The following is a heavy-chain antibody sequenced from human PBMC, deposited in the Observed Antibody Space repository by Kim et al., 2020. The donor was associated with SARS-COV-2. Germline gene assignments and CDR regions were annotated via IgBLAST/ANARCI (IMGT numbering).Heavy chain of an antibody. D-gene: IGHD5-18*01. CDR1: GYTFTGYY. CDR2: INPNGGGT. Sequence: ASVKVSCKASGYTFTGYYMHWVRQAPGQGLEWMGWINPNGGGTNYAQKFQGRVTMTRDTSISTAYMELSRLRSDDTAVYYCARGLGSYEGYINDYWGQGTLVTVSS. CDR3: ARGLGSYEGYINDY. J-gene: IGHJ4*02. V-gene: IGHV1-2*02.